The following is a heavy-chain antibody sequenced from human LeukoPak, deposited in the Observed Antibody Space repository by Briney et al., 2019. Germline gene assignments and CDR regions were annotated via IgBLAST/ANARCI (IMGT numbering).Heavy chain of an antibody. CDR2: INEDGSDK. V-gene: IGHV3-7*01. Sequence: GGSLRLSCAASGFTFSTYWMRWVRQAPGKGLEWVANINEDGSDKYYVDSVKGRFTISRDNAKNSLYTEMNSQRAEDTALYYCPTPRYCSSGNCYSDSWGQGALVTVSS. CDR1: GFTFSTYW. D-gene: IGHD2-15*01. CDR3: PTPRYCSSGNCYSDS. J-gene: IGHJ4*02.